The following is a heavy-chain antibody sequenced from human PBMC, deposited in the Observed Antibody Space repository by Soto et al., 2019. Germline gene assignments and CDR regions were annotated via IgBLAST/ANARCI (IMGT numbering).Heavy chain of an antibody. V-gene: IGHV1-18*01. CDR1: GDTFTNFG. J-gene: IGHJ5*02. D-gene: IGHD3-10*01. Sequence: ASVKVSCKASGDTFTNFGLSWVRQAPGQGLEWMGWIATYNSNKNYAQKFQGRLTLTTDTSTSTGYMELKSLEYDDTAVYYCARVLRGVVNWFDPWGQGTLVTVSS. CDR3: ARVLRGVVNWFDP. CDR2: IATYNSNK.